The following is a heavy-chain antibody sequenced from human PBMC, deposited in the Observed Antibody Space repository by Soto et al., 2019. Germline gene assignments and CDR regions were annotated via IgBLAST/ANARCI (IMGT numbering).Heavy chain of an antibody. CDR3: ARQPRITIFGVAPDAFDI. CDR2: IYYSGST. CDR1: GGSISSYY. V-gene: IGHV4-59*01. D-gene: IGHD3-3*01. J-gene: IGHJ3*02. Sequence: SETLSLTCTVSGGSISSYYWSWIRQPPGKGLEWIGYIYYSGSTNYNPSLKSRVTISVDTSKNQFSLKLSSVTAADTAVYYCARQPRITIFGVAPDAFDIWGQGTMVTVSS.